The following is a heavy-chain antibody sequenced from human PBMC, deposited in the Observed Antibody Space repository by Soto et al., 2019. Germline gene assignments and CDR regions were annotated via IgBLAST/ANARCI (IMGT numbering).Heavy chain of an antibody. CDR1: GGSVDGYY. V-gene: IGHV4-34*01. CDR2: INHTGGT. CDR3: ATRITVFGLLIPPFDP. Sequence: SETLSLTCAVYGGSVDGYYWNWIRQPAGKGLEWIGEINHTGGTHYNPSLKSRVTMSVDTSKNQFSLRLSSVTAADTAIYYCATRITVFGLLIPPFDPWGQGTQVTVSS. J-gene: IGHJ5*02. D-gene: IGHD3-3*01.